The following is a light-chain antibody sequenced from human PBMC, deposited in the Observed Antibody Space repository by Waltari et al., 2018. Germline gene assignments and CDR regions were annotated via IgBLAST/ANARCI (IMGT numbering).Light chain of an antibody. CDR2: KAS. CDR3: QHYNSYSST. CDR1: QSISSW. V-gene: IGKV1-5*03. J-gene: IGKJ1*01. Sequence: DIQMTQSPSTLSASVGDRVTITFRASQSISSWLAWYQQKPGKAPKLLIYKASSLESGVPSRFSGSGSGTEFTLTISSLQPDDFATYYCQHYNSYSSTFGQGTKVEIK.